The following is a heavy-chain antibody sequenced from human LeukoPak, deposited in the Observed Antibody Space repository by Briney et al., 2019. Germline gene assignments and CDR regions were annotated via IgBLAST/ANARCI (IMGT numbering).Heavy chain of an antibody. Sequence: GESLRLSCGVSGFIFSDYGMHWVRQAPGKGLEWVSYISSSGSTIYYADSVKGRFTISRDNAKNSLYLQMNSLRAEDTAVYYCARDYGGSSPFDYWGQGTLVTVSS. V-gene: IGHV3-48*03. CDR1: GFIFSDYG. CDR3: ARDYGGSSPFDY. D-gene: IGHD4-23*01. CDR2: ISSSGSTI. J-gene: IGHJ4*02.